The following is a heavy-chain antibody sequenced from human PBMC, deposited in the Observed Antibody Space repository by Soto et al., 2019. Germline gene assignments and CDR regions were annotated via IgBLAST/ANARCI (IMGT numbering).Heavy chain of an antibody. V-gene: IGHV4-59*01. CDR1: GGSISSYY. Sequence: SETLSLTCTVSGGSISSYYWSWIRQPPGKGLEWIGYIYYSGSTNYNPSLKSRVTISVDTSKNQFSLKLSSVTAADTAVYYCARDRGYSSGWPTENWFDPWGQGTLVTVSS. D-gene: IGHD6-19*01. CDR2: IYYSGST. J-gene: IGHJ5*02. CDR3: ARDRGYSSGWPTENWFDP.